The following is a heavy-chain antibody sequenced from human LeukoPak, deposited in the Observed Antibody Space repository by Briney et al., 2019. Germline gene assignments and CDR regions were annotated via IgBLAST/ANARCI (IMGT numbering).Heavy chain of an antibody. CDR2: IYYSGST. CDR3: AREVGATDAFDI. Sequence: SETLSLTCTVSGGSISSSSYYWGWIRQRPGKGLEGIGSIYYSGSTYYNPSLKSRVTISVDTSKNQFSLKLSSVTAADTAVYYCAREVGATDAFDIWGRGTMVIVSS. J-gene: IGHJ3*02. D-gene: IGHD1-26*01. CDR1: GGSISSSSYY. V-gene: IGHV4-39*01.